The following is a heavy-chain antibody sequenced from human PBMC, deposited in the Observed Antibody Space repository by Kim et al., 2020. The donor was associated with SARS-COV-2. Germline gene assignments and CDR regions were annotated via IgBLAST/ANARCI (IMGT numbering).Heavy chain of an antibody. Sequence: SETLSLTCTVSGGSVSSGSYYWSWIRQPPGKGLEWIGYIYYSGSTNYNPSLKSRVTISVDTSKNQFSLKLSSVTAADTAVYYCARESYTAMGYFDYWGQGTLVTVSS. J-gene: IGHJ4*02. CDR3: ARESYTAMGYFDY. V-gene: IGHV4-61*01. CDR2: IYYSGST. D-gene: IGHD5-18*01. CDR1: GGSVSSGSYY.